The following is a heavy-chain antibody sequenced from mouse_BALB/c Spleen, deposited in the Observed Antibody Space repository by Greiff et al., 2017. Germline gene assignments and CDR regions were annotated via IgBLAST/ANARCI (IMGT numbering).Heavy chain of an antibody. V-gene: IGHV3-1*02. CDR2: IHYSGST. CDR1: GYSITSGYS. D-gene: IGHD1-1*01. Sequence: VQLQQSGPDLVKPSQSLSLTCTVTGYSITSGYSWHWIRQFPGNKLEWMGYIHYSGSTNYNPSLKSRISITRDTSKNQFFLQLNSVTTEDTATYYCARFPYYYGSSYWYFDVWGAGTTVTVSS. CDR3: ARFPYYYGSSYWYFDV. J-gene: IGHJ1*01.